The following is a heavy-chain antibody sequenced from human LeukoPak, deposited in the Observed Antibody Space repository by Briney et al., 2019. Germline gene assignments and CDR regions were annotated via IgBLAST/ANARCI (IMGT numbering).Heavy chain of an antibody. CDR1: GFTFSSYW. CDR2: INSDGSSA. V-gene: IGHV3-74*01. Sequence: GGSLRLSCAASGFTFSSYWIHWVRHAPGKGLVWVSHINSDGSSANYADSVKGRLTISRDNAKNTVYLQMNSLRAEDTAVYYCARGGVGCFDYWGQGALVTVSS. CDR3: ARGGVGCFDY. D-gene: IGHD6-19*01. J-gene: IGHJ4*02.